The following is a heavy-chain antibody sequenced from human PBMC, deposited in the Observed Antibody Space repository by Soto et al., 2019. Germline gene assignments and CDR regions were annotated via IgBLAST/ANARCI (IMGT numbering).Heavy chain of an antibody. CDR2: INPGNGNT. D-gene: IGHD6-19*01. Sequence: ASVKVSCKASGYTFTSYAMHWVRQAPGQSLEWMGWINPGNGNTKYSQKFQGRVTISKDTPASTAYMELRSLRSDDTAVYYCATYSSGWLALDIWGQGTLVTVSS. J-gene: IGHJ3*02. CDR3: ATYSSGWLALDI. CDR1: GYTFTSYA. V-gene: IGHV1-3*01.